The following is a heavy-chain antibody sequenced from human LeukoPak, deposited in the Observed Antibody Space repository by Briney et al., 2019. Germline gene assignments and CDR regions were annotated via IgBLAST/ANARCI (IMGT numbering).Heavy chain of an antibody. CDR1: GFTFSSYA. V-gene: IGHV3-23*01. Sequence: GGSLRLSCAASGFTFSSYAMSWVRQAPGKGLEWVSGISGSGGSIYYADPVKGRFTISRDNSKNTLYLQMDSLRAEDTVVYYGAILEHVDAFDIWGQGTMVTVSS. CDR2: ISGSGGSI. J-gene: IGHJ3*02. CDR3: AILEHVDAFDI.